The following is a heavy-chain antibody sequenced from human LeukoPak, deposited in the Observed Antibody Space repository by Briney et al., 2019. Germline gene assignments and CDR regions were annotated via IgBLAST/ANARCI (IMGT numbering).Heavy chain of an antibody. CDR1: GGSISSYY. CDR2: IYYSGST. Sequence: SETLSLTCTVSGGSISSYYWSWIRQPPGKGLEWIGYIYYSGSTNYNPSLKSRVTISVDTSKNQFSLKLSSVTAADTAVYYCARTPPVDSSGYTEWVGYFDYWGQGTLVTVSS. J-gene: IGHJ4*02. V-gene: IGHV4-59*01. D-gene: IGHD3-22*01. CDR3: ARTPPVDSSGYTEWVGYFDY.